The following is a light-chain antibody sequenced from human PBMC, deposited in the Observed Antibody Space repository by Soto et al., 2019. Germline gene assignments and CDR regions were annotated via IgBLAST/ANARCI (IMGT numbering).Light chain of an antibody. CDR3: SSYTNTTTS. Sequence: QCVLTQPASVSGSPGQSITISCTGTSSDIGIFNYVSWYQQHPGKAPKLMIYDVSNRPSGVSDRFSGSKSGNTASLTISGLQTEDEADYYCSSYTNTTTSFATGTKVTVL. J-gene: IGLJ1*01. CDR1: SSDIGIFNY. CDR2: DVS. V-gene: IGLV2-14*01.